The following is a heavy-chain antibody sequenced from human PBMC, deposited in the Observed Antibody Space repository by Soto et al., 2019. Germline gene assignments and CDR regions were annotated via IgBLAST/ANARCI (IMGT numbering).Heavy chain of an antibody. CDR3: ATLWFGELLVSPYYYYYYMDV. CDR1: GFTFSSYA. Sequence: GGSLRLSCAASGFTFSSYAMSWVRQAPGKGLEWVSAISGSGGSTYYADSVKGRFTISRENSKNTLYLQMNSLRAEDTAVYYCATLWFGELLVSPYYYYYYMDVWGKGTTVTVSS. J-gene: IGHJ6*03. V-gene: IGHV3-23*01. CDR2: ISGSGGST. D-gene: IGHD3-10*01.